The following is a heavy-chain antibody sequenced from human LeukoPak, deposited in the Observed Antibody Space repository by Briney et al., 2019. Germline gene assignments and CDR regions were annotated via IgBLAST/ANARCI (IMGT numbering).Heavy chain of an antibody. J-gene: IGHJ4*02. CDR1: GDSISSSSYY. V-gene: IGHV4-39*01. CDR3: ARLQYYYDSNGYYSLYYFDY. D-gene: IGHD3-22*01. Sequence: SETLSLTCTVSGDSISSSSYYWGWIRQPPGKGLEWIGNIYYSGSTYYNPSLRSRLTISLDTSKNQFSLTLGSVTAADTAVYYCARLQYYYDSNGYYSLYYFDYWGQGTVVTVSS. CDR2: IYYSGST.